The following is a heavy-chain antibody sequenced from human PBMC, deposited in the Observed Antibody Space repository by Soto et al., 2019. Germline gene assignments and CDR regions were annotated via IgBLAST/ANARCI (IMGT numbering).Heavy chain of an antibody. CDR1: GFTFSSYS. D-gene: IGHD2-15*01. V-gene: IGHV3-48*02. CDR3: ARVGHFSGGSCYPPHYYYGMDV. CDR2: ISSSSSTI. J-gene: IGHJ6*02. Sequence: PGGSLRLSCAASGFTFSSYSMNWVRQAPGKGLEWVSYISSSSSTIYYADSVKGRFTISRDNAKNSLYLQMNSMRDEDTVVYFCARVGHFSGGSCYPPHYYYGMDVWGQGTTVTVSS.